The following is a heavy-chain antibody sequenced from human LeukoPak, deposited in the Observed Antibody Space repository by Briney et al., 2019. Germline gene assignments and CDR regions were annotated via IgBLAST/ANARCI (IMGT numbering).Heavy chain of an antibody. CDR2: IYTSGST. CDR3: ARGSTVTTTVYYFDY. Sequence: SETLSLTCTVSGDSVSSYYWSWIRQPAGKGLEWIGRIYTSGSTNYNPSLKSRVTMSVDTSKNQFSLKLSSVTAADTAVYYCARGSTVTTTVYYFDYWGQGTLVTVSS. D-gene: IGHD4-17*01. J-gene: IGHJ4*02. V-gene: IGHV4-4*07. CDR1: GDSVSSYY.